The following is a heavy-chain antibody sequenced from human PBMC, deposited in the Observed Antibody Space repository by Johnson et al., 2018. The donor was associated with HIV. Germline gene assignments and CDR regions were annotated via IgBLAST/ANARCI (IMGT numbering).Heavy chain of an antibody. CDR2: IKEDGSEK. CDR3: ARDLRFNRTVQGLIIISGAFDM. J-gene: IGHJ3*02. CDR1: GFTFNVHR. D-gene: IGHD3-10*01. Sequence: VQLVESRGGLVKPGGSLRLSCAASGFTFNVHRMNWVRQAPGKGLEWVTNIKEDGSEKYHVDPVKGRFTISRDNAKNSLYLQMNSLRTEDTAVYSCARDLRFNRTVQGLIIISGAFDMWGQGTMVTVSS. V-gene: IGHV3-7*01.